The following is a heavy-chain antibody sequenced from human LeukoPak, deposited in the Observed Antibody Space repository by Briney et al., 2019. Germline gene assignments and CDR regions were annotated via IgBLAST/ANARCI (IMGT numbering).Heavy chain of an antibody. CDR1: GFTFSSYA. D-gene: IGHD2-15*01. Sequence: GGSLRLSCAASGFTFSSYAMSWIRQAPGKGLEWLSYISRIGTYTNYADSVKGRFTISRDDANNSLYLQMNSLRAEDTAVYHCARGSGDFDSWGQGTLVIVSS. J-gene: IGHJ4*02. CDR2: ISRIGTYT. V-gene: IGHV3-11*06. CDR3: ARGSGDFDS.